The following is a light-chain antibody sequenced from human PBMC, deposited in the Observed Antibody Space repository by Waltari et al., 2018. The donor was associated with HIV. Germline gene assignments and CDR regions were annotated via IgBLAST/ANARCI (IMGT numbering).Light chain of an antibody. CDR3: QVWDSSSDHLVI. CDR2: DDS. CDR1: YIGS. J-gene: IGLJ2*01. V-gene: IGLV3-21*02. Sequence: SYVLTQPPSLSVAPGQTASITCGGNYIGSVHWYPQKPGQAPALVVYDDSARPSGIPERFSGSNSGNTAALTISRVEAGDEADYYCQVWDSSSDHLVIFGGGTKLTVL.